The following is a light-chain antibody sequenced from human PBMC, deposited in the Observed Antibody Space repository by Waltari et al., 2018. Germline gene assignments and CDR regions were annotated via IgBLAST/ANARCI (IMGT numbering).Light chain of an antibody. CDR3: CSYAGSYAWV. CDR1: SSDVGGYNY. Sequence: QSALTQPRSVSGSPGQSVTISCPGTSSDVGGYNYVSWYQQHPGKAPKLMIYAVSKRPSAVPDRFSGSKSQTPASLTIAGLQAEDEADYYCCSYAGSYAWVFGGGTKLTVL. V-gene: IGLV2-11*01. CDR2: AVS. J-gene: IGLJ3*02.